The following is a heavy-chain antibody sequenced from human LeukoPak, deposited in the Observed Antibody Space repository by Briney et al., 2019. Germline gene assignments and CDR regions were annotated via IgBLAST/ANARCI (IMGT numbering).Heavy chain of an antibody. CDR3: ARNYYGSGSRP. J-gene: IGHJ3*01. D-gene: IGHD3-10*01. CDR2: IYTSGST. Sequence: PSETLSLTCTVSGGSISSYYWSWIRQPPGKGLEWTGRIYTSGSTNYNPSLKSRVTMSVDTSKNQFSLKLSSVTAADTAVYYCARNYYGSGSRPWGQGTMVTVSS. V-gene: IGHV4-4*07. CDR1: GGSISSYY.